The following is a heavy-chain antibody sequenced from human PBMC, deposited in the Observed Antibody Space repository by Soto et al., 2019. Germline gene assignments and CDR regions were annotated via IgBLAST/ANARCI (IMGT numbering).Heavy chain of an antibody. V-gene: IGHV2-26*01. CDR1: GFSLTTGKMG. Sequence: SGPTLVNPTETLTLTCTVSGFSLTTGKMGVSWIRQPPGKALEWLAHIFSDNERSYSASLQGRLTISKDTSGSQVVLSMTNVDPVDTATYYCARMNVDSYQFYYAMDVWGQGTTVTVSS. D-gene: IGHD4-17*01. CDR2: IFSDNER. J-gene: IGHJ6*02. CDR3: ARMNVDSYQFYYAMDV.